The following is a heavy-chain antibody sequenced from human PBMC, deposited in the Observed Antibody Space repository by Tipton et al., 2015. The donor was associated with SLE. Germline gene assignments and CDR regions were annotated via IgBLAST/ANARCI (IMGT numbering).Heavy chain of an antibody. CDR1: GDSTSSGGYS. D-gene: IGHD6-19*01. J-gene: IGHJ4*02. CDR2: IYHTGTT. CDR3: ASLYSSGWPLDY. Sequence: TLSLTCAVSGDSTSSGGYSWSWIRQPPGKGLEWIGYIYHTGTTYYNPSLKSRVTISVDTSKNQFSLKLISVTAADTAVYYCASLYSSGWPLDYWGQGTLVTVSS. V-gene: IGHV4-30-2*02.